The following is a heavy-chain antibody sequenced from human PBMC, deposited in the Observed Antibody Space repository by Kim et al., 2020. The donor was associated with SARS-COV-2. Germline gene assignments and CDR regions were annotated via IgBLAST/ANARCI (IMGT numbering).Heavy chain of an antibody. CDR2: IWYDGSNK. CDR1: GFTFSSYG. J-gene: IGHJ4*02. Sequence: GGSLRLSCAASGFTFSSYGMHWVRQAPGKGLEWVAVIWYDGSNKYYADSVKGRFTISRDNSKNTLYLQMNSLRAEDTAVYYCARDRVGYSYGLLDYWGQGTLVTVSS. CDR3: ARDRVGYSYGLLDY. D-gene: IGHD5-18*01. V-gene: IGHV3-33*01.